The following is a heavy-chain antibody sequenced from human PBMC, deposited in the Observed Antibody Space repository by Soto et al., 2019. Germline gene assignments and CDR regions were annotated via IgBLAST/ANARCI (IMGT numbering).Heavy chain of an antibody. J-gene: IGHJ4*02. CDR3: ARDGTLYGDYVGYFDY. Sequence: GASVKVSCKASGGTFSGYAISWVRQAPGQGLEWMGGIIPIFGTANYAQKFQGGVTITADESTSTAYMELSSLRSEDTAVYYCARDGTLYGDYVGYFDYWGQGTLVTVSS. V-gene: IGHV1-69*13. CDR1: GGTFSGYA. CDR2: IIPIFGTA. D-gene: IGHD4-17*01.